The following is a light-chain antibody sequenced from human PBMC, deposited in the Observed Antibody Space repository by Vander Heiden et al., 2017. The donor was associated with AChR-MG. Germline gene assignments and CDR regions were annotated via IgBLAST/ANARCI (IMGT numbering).Light chain of an antibody. Sequence: DIQMTQSPSSLSASVGDRVTITCRASQSISSYLNWYQQKPGKAPKLLISAASSLQSGVPSRFSGSGSGTDFTLTISTFQPEDFATYYCQQSDISPRTFGQGTKVEIK. J-gene: IGKJ1*01. CDR1: QSISSY. CDR2: AAS. CDR3: QQSDISPRT. V-gene: IGKV1-39*01.